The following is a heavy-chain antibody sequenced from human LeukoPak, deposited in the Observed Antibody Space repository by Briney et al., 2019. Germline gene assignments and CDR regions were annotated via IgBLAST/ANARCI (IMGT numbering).Heavy chain of an antibody. CDR3: ARSDCGGGRCYYFDY. Sequence: GGSLRLSCTASGFTVSSNYMSWVRQAPGQGLEWVSVIYSGGSTYYADSVKGRFTISRDNSENTLYLQMNSLRAEDTAVYYCARSDCGGGRCYYFDYWGQGTLVTVSS. J-gene: IGHJ4*02. CDR1: GFTVSSNY. CDR2: IYSGGST. D-gene: IGHD2-15*01. V-gene: IGHV3-53*01.